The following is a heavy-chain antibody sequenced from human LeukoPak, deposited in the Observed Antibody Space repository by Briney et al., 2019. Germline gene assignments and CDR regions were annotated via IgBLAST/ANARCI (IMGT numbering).Heavy chain of an antibody. CDR1: GFTVSSNY. Sequence: GGSLRLSCAASGFTVSSNYMSWVRQAPGKGLDWVSVIYSGGSTYYADSVKGRFTISRDNSKNTLYLQMNSLRAEDTAVYYCARDRDCSGGSCYGYWGQGTLVTVSS. CDR2: IYSGGST. V-gene: IGHV3-66*01. CDR3: ARDRDCSGGSCYGY. J-gene: IGHJ4*02. D-gene: IGHD2-15*01.